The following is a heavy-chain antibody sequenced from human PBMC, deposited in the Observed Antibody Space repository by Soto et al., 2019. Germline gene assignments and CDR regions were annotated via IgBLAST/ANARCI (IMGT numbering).Heavy chain of an antibody. CDR3: ARSSGRYLQVGRAFDI. CDR2: IIPIFGTA. Sequence: SVKVSCKASGGTFSSYAISWVRQAPGQGLEWMGGIIPIFGTANYAQKFQGRVTITADESTSTAYMELSSLRSEDTAVYYCARSSGRYLQVGRAFDIWGQGKMVTVSS. D-gene: IGHD1-26*01. V-gene: IGHV1-69*13. CDR1: GGTFSSYA. J-gene: IGHJ3*02.